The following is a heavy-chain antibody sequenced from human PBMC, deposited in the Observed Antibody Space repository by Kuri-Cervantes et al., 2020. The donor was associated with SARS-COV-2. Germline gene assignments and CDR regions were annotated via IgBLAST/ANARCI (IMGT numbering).Heavy chain of an antibody. J-gene: IGHJ4*02. V-gene: IGHV4-34*01. CDR1: GGSISSYY. Sequence: SETLSLTCTVSGGSISSYYWSWIRQPPGKGLEWIGEINHSGSTNYNPSLKSRVTISVDTSKNQFSLKLSSVTAADTAVYYCARIRLRIFDYWGQGTLVTVSS. CDR3: ARIRLRIFDY. D-gene: IGHD5-12*01. CDR2: INHSGST.